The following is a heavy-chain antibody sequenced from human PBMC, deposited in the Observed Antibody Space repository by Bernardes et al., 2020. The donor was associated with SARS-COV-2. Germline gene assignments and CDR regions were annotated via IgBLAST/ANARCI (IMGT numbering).Heavy chain of an antibody. CDR1: GYTFTSYW. Sequence: GASLKISCKGSGYTFTSYWIAWVRHMPGKGLECMGIIYPGDSDTRYSPSFEGQVTISVDTSINTAYLQWSSLRASDTAIYFCARRHVGYTFDYWGQGALVTVSS. J-gene: IGHJ4*02. CDR3: ARRHVGYTFDY. V-gene: IGHV5-51*01. CDR2: IYPGDSDT. D-gene: IGHD5-18*01.